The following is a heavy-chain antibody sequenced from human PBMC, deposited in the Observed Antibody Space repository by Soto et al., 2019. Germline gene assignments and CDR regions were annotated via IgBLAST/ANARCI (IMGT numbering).Heavy chain of an antibody. CDR2: INPNSGNI. Sequence: ASVKVSCKASGHTFTSYEINWVRQATGHGLEWMGWINPNSGNIGYAQKFQGRVTMTRDTAIRTSYMEVSRLRYDDTAVYYCARGRASGSYYLLDYWGQGTLVTVSS. V-gene: IGHV1-8*01. D-gene: IGHD3-10*01. CDR3: ARGRASGSYYLLDY. J-gene: IGHJ4*02. CDR1: GHTFTSYE.